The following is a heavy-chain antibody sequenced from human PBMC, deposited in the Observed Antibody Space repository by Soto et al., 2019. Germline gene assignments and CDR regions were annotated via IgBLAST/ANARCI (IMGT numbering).Heavy chain of an antibody. CDR1: GFTFSNYA. Sequence: GESLKISCAASGFTFSNYAMSWVRQAPGKGLEWVSAISGSGSSTYYADSVKGRFTISRDNSKNTLYLQMNSLRAEDTAVYYCAKDPQGYSYGLEWFDPWGQGTLVTVSS. CDR3: AKDPQGYSYGLEWFDP. CDR2: ISGSGSST. J-gene: IGHJ5*02. V-gene: IGHV3-23*01. D-gene: IGHD5-18*01.